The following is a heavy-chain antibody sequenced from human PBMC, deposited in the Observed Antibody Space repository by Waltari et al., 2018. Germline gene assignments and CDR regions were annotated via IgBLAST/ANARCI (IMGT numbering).Heavy chain of an antibody. Sequence: QVQLQESGPGLVKPSETLSLTCTVSGGSISSYSWSWIRQPPGKGLEWIWYIYYSGSSNYNHCRKSRGTISVDTSKNQCALKLSSVTAAETAVYYCARGGAVNRRLVDYWGQGTLVTVSS. CDR2: IYYSGSS. D-gene: IGHD2-15*01. CDR3: ARGGAVNRRLVDY. J-gene: IGHJ4*02. V-gene: IGHV4-59*01. CDR1: GGSISSYS.